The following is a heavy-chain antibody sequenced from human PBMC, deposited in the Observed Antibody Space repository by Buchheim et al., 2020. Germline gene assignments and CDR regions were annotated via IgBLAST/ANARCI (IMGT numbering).Heavy chain of an antibody. J-gene: IGHJ4*02. V-gene: IGHV4-39*01. CDR3: ASLMYYDNSGYYLPFDY. CDR2: IYSSGTT. D-gene: IGHD3-22*01. Sequence: QLQLHESGPGLVKPSESLSLTCTVAGGSINNSNYYWGWIRQPPGEGLEWIGNIYSSGTTYYKPSLKIRVTISADTSKHQFPLQLRSVTAADTAVYYCASLMYYDNSGYYLPFDYWGQG. CDR1: GGSINNSNYY.